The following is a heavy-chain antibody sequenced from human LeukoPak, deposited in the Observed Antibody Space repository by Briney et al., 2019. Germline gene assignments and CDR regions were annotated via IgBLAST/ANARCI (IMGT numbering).Heavy chain of an antibody. CDR2: IYYSGST. CDR3: ARVWPPHYYDSSGYYSFDY. CDR1: DGSISSSSYY. D-gene: IGHD3-22*01. J-gene: IGHJ4*02. V-gene: IGHV4-39*07. Sequence: PSETLSLTCTVSDGSISSSSYYWGWIRQPPGKGLEWIGSIYYSGSTNYNPSLKSRVTISVDTSKNQFSLKLSSVTAADTAVYYCARVWPPHYYDSSGYYSFDYWGQGTLVTVSS.